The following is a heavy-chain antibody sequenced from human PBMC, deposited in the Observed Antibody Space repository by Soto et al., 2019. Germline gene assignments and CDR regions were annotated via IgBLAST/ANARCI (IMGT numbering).Heavy chain of an antibody. CDR2: INHSGST. J-gene: IGHJ5*02. CDR1: GGSFSGYY. Sequence: PSETLSLTCAVYGGSFSGYYWSWIRQPPGKGLEWIGEINHSGSTNYNPSLKSRVTISVDTSKNQFSLKLSSVTAADTAVYYCARASGILTGYYIVWGRDNWFDPWGQGTLVTVSS. D-gene: IGHD3-9*01. V-gene: IGHV4-34*01. CDR3: ARASGILTGYYIVWGRDNWFDP.